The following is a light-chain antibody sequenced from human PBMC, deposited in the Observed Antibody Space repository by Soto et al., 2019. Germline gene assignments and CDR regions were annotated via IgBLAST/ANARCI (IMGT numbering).Light chain of an antibody. CDR3: QSYDSSNHVV. CDR1: SSSIASNY. Sequence: NFMLTQPHSVSESPGKTVTISCTGSSSSIASNYVQWYQQRPGSAPTTVIYDDNQRPSGVPDRFSGSIDSSSNSASLTISGLKTEDEADYYCQSYDSSNHVVFGGGTKLTVL. J-gene: IGLJ2*01. V-gene: IGLV6-57*02. CDR2: DDN.